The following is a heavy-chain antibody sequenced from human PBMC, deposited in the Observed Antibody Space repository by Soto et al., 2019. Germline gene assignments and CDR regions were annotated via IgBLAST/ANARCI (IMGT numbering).Heavy chain of an antibody. D-gene: IGHD2-2*02. Sequence: PGESLKSSCKGSGYNFINYWIGWVHQMPGKGLELMAIIYPGDSDTTYSPAFQGQVTISAYKSISKAYLQWSSLKASDTAIYYCARRKGLGYRTSTSCYKAGPYNYGMDXWGQGTTFTVS. CDR2: IYPGDSDT. CDR1: GYNFINYW. J-gene: IGHJ6*02. V-gene: IGHV5-51*07. CDR3: ARRKGLGYRTSTSCYKAGPYNYGMDX.